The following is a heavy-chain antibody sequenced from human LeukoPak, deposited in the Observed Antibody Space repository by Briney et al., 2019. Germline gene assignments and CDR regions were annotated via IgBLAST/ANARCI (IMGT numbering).Heavy chain of an antibody. J-gene: IGHJ4*02. CDR3: ARISAVAGLDY. D-gene: IGHD6-19*01. Sequence: SETQSLTCTVCGGSISSSSYYWGWIRQPPGKGLEWIGSIYYSGSTYYNPSLKSRVTISVDTSKNQFSLKLSSVTAADTAVYYCARISAVAGLDYWGQGTLVTVSS. CDR2: IYYSGST. V-gene: IGHV4-39*01. CDR1: GGSISSSSYY.